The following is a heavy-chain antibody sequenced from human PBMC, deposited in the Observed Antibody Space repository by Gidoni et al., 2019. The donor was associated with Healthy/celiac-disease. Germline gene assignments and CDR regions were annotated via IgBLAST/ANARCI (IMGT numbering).Heavy chain of an antibody. J-gene: IGHJ5*02. CDR3: ARSTVNNWFDP. Sequence: EVQLVESGGGLIQPGGSLRLSCAASGFTVSSNYMSWFRQAPGKGLEWVSFIYSGGSTYYADSVKGRFTISRDNSKNTLYLQMNSLRAEDTAVYYCARSTVNNWFDPWGQGTLVTVSS. CDR1: GFTVSSNY. CDR2: IYSGGST. V-gene: IGHV3-53*01. D-gene: IGHD4-17*01.